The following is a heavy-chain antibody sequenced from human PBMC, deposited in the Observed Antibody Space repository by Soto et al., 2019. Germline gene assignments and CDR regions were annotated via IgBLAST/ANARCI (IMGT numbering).Heavy chain of an antibody. CDR1: GGTFSSYT. CDR2: IIPILGIA. CDR3: ARDGRFYYGMDV. Sequence: QVQLVQSGAEVKKPGSSVKVSCKASGGTFSSYTISWVRQAPGQGLEWMGRIIPILGIANYAQKFQGRVTIPADKSTSTAYMELSSLRSEDTAVYYCARDGRFYYGMDVWGQGTTVTVSS. V-gene: IGHV1-69*08. J-gene: IGHJ6*02.